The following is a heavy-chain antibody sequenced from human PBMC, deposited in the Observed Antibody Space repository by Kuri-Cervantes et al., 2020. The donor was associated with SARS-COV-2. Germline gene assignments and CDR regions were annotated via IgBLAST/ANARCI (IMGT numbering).Heavy chain of an antibody. J-gene: IGHJ2*01. Sequence: SLKISCAASGFTFDDYAMHWVRQAPGKGLEWVSGISWNSGSIGYADSVKGRFTISRDNAKNSLYLQMNSLRAEDTAVYYCARRTYWYFDLWGRGTLVTVSS. CDR2: ISWNSGSI. CDR3: ARRTYWYFDL. CDR1: GFTFDDYA. V-gene: IGHV3-9*01.